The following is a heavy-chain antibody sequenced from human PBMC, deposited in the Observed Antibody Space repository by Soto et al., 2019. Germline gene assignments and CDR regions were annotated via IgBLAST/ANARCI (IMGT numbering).Heavy chain of an antibody. D-gene: IGHD6-13*01. CDR1: GGTFSSYA. CDR3: ARGGVAAAGKQLNN. J-gene: IGHJ4*02. V-gene: IGHV1-69*13. Sequence: ASVKVSCKASGGTFSSYAISWVRQAPGQGLEWMGGIIPIFGTANYAQKFQGRVTITADESTSTAYMELSSLRSEDTAVYYCARGGVAAAGKQLNNWGQGTLVTVSS. CDR2: IIPIFGTA.